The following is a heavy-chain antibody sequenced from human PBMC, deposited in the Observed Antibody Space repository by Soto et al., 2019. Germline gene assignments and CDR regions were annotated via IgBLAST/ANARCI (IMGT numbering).Heavy chain of an antibody. Sequence: QVTLKASGPALVNPTETLTLTCTVSGFSLTTGRMGVSWIRQSPGKALQWLAHIFSDNERSYSTSLHGRLTMTKDSSGSQVVLSMTNIAPVDSGTYYCVRVNVDSSKCFFGMDVWCEGATVTVSS. CDR2: IFSDNER. CDR1: GFSLTTGRMG. J-gene: IGHJ6*04. V-gene: IGHV2-26*01. D-gene: IGHD4-17*01. CDR3: VRVNVDSSKCFFGMDV.